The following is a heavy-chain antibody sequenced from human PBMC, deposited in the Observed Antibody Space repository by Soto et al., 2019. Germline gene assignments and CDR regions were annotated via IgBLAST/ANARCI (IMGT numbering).Heavy chain of an antibody. V-gene: IGHV4-34*01. Sequence: SETLSLTCAVYGGSFSGYYWSWIRQPPGKGLEWIGEINHSGSTNYNPSLKSRVTISVDTSKNQFSLKLSSVTAAGTAVYYCASPFYDYKHYYGMDVWGQGTTVTVSS. CDR3: ASPFYDYKHYYGMDV. D-gene: IGHD4-4*01. J-gene: IGHJ6*02. CDR1: GGSFSGYY. CDR2: INHSGST.